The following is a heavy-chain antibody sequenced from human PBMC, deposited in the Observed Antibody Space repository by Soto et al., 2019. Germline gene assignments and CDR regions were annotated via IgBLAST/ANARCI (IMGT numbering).Heavy chain of an antibody. V-gene: IGHV3-21*01. CDR1: GCTFNSYT. Sequence: GGSLRLSCAASGCTFNSYTMNWVRQAPGKCLEWVSSITTSSSHIFYADSVRVRFTISRDNTKNSLFLQMNNLGAEDTALYFCARPVEPFYNYGMEVWVQGTTLTVAS. J-gene: IGHJ6*01. CDR2: ITTSSSHI. CDR3: ARPVEPFYNYGMEV.